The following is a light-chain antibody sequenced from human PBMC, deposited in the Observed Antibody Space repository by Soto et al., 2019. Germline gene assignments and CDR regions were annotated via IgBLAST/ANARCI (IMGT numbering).Light chain of an antibody. CDR2: WAS. CDR3: QQYYSSPPT. CDR1: QNILYSSNNKNY. J-gene: IGKJ2*01. V-gene: IGKV4-1*01. Sequence: DIVMTQSPDSLAVSLGERATINCKSSQNILYSSNNKNYLAWYQQKPGQPPKLLIYWASTRASEFPDRFSGSGSGTDFPLTISSLQAEDVAVYYCQQYYSSPPTFGQGTKLEI.